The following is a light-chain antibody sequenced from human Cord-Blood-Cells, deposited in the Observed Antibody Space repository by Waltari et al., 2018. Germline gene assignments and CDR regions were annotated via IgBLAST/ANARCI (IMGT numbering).Light chain of an antibody. CDR3: QQYDNLPLT. CDR2: DAS. V-gene: IGKV1-33*01. CDR1: QDISNY. J-gene: IGKJ4*01. Sequence: DIQMTQSPSSLSAYVGDRVTITCQASQDISNYLNWYQQKPGKAPKRLIYDASNLETGVPSRFSGSGSGTDFTFTISSLQPEDIATYYCQQYDNLPLTFGGGTKVEIK.